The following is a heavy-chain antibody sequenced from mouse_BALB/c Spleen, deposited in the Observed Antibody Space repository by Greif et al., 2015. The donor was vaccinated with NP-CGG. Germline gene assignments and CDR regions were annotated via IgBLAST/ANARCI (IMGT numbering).Heavy chain of an antibody. J-gene: IGHJ4*01. Sequence: QVQLQQSGAELMKPGASVKISCKATGYTFSSYWIEWVKQRPGHGLEWIGEILPGSGSTNYNEKFKGKATFTADTSSNTAYMQLSSLTSEVSAVYYCARMGVISYAMDYWGQGTSVTVSS. V-gene: IGHV1-9*01. CDR3: ARMGVISYAMDY. CDR2: ILPGSGST. CDR1: GYTFSSYW. D-gene: IGHD2-13*01.